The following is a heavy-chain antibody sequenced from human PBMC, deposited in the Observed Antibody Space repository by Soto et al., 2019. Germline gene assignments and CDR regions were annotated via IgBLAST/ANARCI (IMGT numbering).Heavy chain of an antibody. CDR1: GGAFSSYA. J-gene: IGHJ4*02. CDR2: IIPIFGTA. D-gene: IGHD2-15*01. Sequence: SVKGSCKASGGAFSSYAISWVRQAPGQGLEWMGGIIPIFGTANYAQKFQGRVTMTADESTSTAYMELSSLRSEDTAVYYCAIWPCSGGSCYWDKLYYLAYSGQGTLVPVSS. CDR3: AIWPCSGGSCYWDKLYYLAY. V-gene: IGHV1-69*13.